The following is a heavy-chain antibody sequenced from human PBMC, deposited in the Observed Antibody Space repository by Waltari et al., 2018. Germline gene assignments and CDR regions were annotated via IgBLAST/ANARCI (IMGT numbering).Heavy chain of an antibody. CDR1: GFTFSNYW. D-gene: IGHD7-27*01. CDR3: ARDTPGDGIDY. V-gene: IGHV3-74*01. CDR2: VNSDGNSP. Sequence: EVQLVESGGGLVPPGGSLRPSCAASGFTFSNYWMHWVRQVPEKGLMWVSHVNSDGNSPSYADSVKGRFTISRDNAKNTVYLQMNSLRAEDTAVYYCARDTPGDGIDYWGQGTLVTVSS. J-gene: IGHJ4*02.